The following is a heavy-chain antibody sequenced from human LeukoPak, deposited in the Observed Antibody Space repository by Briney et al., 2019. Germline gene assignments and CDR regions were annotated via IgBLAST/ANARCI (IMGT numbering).Heavy chain of an antibody. CDR1: GVSISSYY. CDR3: ARVQGGTVYFDY. J-gene: IGHJ4*02. Sequence: PSETLSLTCTVSGVSISSYYWSWIRQPPGKGLEWIGYSYYSGSTNYNPSLKSRVTISVDTSKNQSSLKLSSVTAADTAVYYCARVQGGTVYFDYWGQGTLVTVSS. V-gene: IGHV4-59*01. CDR2: SYYSGST. D-gene: IGHD4-17*01.